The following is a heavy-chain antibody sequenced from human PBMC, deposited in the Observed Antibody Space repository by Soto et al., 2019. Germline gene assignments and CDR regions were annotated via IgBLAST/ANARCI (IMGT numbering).Heavy chain of an antibody. CDR3: ARSKVGRPLDV. D-gene: IGHD1-26*01. Sequence: ASVKVSCKASRYTFTNLYIHWLLQAPGQGLEWMGIINPSGGSTTYPQKFQGRVTMTRDTSTSTVHMELITLRSEDTAVYYCARSKVGRPLDVWGPGTTVSVSS. J-gene: IGHJ6*02. CDR1: RYTFTNLY. V-gene: IGHV1-46*01. CDR2: INPSGGST.